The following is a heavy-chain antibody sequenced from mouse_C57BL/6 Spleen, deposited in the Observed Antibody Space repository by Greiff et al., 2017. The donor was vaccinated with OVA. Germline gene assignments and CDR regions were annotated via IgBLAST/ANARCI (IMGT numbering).Heavy chain of an antibody. D-gene: IGHD2-4*01. Sequence: ESGPGLVKPSQSLSLTCSVTGYSITSGYYWNWIRQFPGNKLEWMGYISYDGSNNYNPSLKNRISITRDTSKNQFFLKLNSVTTEDTATYYCARGGDDYDGGYFDYWGQGTTLTVSS. J-gene: IGHJ2*01. CDR1: GYSITSGYY. CDR2: ISYDGSN. V-gene: IGHV3-6*01. CDR3: ARGGDDYDGGYFDY.